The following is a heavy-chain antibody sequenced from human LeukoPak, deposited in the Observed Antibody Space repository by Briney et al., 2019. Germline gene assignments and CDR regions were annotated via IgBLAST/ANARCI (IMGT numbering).Heavy chain of an antibody. J-gene: IGHJ3*01. CDR2: INQDGSVR. CDR1: GFTFSRFW. CDR3: VRDSDYYHKIGGREHYYDALDF. Sequence: GGSLRLSCVGSGFTFSRFWMTWVRQAPGKGLEWVANINQDGSVRYYVESMEGRFTISRDNARNSLYLQMNSLRVEDTAVYYCVRDSDYYHKIGGREHYYDALDFWGRGTMVAVSS. V-gene: IGHV3-7*01. D-gene: IGHD2-21*01.